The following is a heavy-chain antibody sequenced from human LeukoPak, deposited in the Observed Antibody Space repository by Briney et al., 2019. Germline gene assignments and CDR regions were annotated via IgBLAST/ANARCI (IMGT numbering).Heavy chain of an antibody. D-gene: IGHD3-9*01. CDR2: IYPGYSDT. V-gene: IGHV5-51*01. CDR3: ATLIPNDDILTGDVLDI. Sequence: GESLKISCKGSGYSFSTYWIAGVRQLPGKGLEGMGIIYPGYSDTRYSPSCQGQVTISADKSIITPYLQWSSLKAPDTALFYWATLIPNDDILTGDVLDIWGQGTMVTVSS. CDR1: GYSFSTYW. J-gene: IGHJ3*02.